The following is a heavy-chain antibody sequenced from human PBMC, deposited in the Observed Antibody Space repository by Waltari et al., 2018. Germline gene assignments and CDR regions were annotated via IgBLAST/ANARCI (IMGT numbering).Heavy chain of an antibody. Sequence: QLQLQESGPGLVKPSETLSLTCTVSGGSISSSSYYLGWLRQPPGQGREWIGSTYDSGSTDYNPSLKSRVTISVDTSKNQFSLKLSSVTAADTAVYYCARPLPGISRYYYYGMDVWGQGTTVTVSS. J-gene: IGHJ6*02. CDR1: GGSISSSSYY. CDR3: ARPLPGISRYYYYGMDV. V-gene: IGHV4-39*01. CDR2: TYDSGST. D-gene: IGHD6-13*01.